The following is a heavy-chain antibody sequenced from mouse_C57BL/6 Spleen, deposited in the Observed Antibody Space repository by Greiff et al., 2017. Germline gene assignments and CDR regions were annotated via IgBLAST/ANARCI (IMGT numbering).Heavy chain of an antibody. CDR2: IWSGGST. D-gene: IGHD2-10*02. V-gene: IGHV2-2*01. Sequence: VKLVESGPGLVQPSQSLSITCTVSGFSLTSYGVHWVRQSPGKGLEWLGVIWSGGSTDYNAAFISRLSISKDNSKSQVFFKMNSLQADDTAIYYCARVVRSPSYWYFDVWGTGTTVTVSS. CDR1: GFSLTSYG. J-gene: IGHJ1*03. CDR3: ARVVRSPSYWYFDV.